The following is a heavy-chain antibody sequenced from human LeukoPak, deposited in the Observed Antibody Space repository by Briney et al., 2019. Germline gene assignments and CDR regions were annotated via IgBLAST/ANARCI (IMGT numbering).Heavy chain of an antibody. Sequence: SETLSLTCTVSGGSISNYYWSWIRQPPGKGLEWLGYIYYSGSTNYNPSLESRVAISVDTSKNQFSLKLSSVTAADTAVYYLGRGWVLYWHGNFDYWGQGTLVTVSS. CDR2: IYYSGST. J-gene: IGHJ4*02. CDR3: GRGWVLYWHGNFDY. V-gene: IGHV4-59*08. CDR1: GGSISNYY. D-gene: IGHD2-15*01.